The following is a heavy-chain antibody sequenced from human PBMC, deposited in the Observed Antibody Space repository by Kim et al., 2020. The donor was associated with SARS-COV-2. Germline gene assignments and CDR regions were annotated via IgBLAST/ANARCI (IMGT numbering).Heavy chain of an antibody. Sequence: WGSLRLSCAASGFTFSSYGMHWVRQAPGKGLEWVAVISYDGSNKYYADSVKGRFTISRDNSKKTLYLQMNSLRAEDTAVYYGSTAIMGDVWGQGTTVTVS. CDR2: ISYDGSNK. J-gene: IGHJ6*02. V-gene: IGHV3-30*03. CDR3: STAIMGDV. CDR1: GFTFSSYG. D-gene: IGHD2-8*01.